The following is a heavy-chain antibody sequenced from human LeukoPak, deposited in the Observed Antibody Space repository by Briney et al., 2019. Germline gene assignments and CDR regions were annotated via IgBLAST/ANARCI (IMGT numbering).Heavy chain of an antibody. CDR3: ARYFWSGYSRWFDP. V-gene: IGHV4-34*01. CDR1: GGSFSGYY. CDR2: INHSGST. Sequence: PSETLSLTCAVYGGSFSGYYWSWIRQPPGRGREWIGEINHSGSTNYNPSLKSRVTISVDTSKNQFSLKLSSVTAADTAVYYCARYFWSGYSRWFDPWGQGTLVTVSS. D-gene: IGHD3-3*01. J-gene: IGHJ5*02.